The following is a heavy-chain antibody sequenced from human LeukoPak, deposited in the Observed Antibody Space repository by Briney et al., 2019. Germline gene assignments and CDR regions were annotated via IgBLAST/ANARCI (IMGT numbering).Heavy chain of an antibody. Sequence: SETLSLTCTVSGGSISSSSDYWGWIRQPPGKGLEWIGSIYYSGSTYHNPSLKSRVTISVDTSKNQFSLKLSSVTAADTAVYYCARQPLNSGSYFGCLGQGTLVTVSS. D-gene: IGHD1-26*01. CDR3: ARQPLNSGSYFGC. J-gene: IGHJ4*02. CDR1: GGSISSSSDY. CDR2: IYYSGST. V-gene: IGHV4-39*01.